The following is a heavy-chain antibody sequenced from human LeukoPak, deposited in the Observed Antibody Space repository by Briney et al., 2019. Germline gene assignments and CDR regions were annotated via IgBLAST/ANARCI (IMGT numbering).Heavy chain of an antibody. CDR1: GGSISRSSYY. Sequence: MPSGTLSLTCSVSGGSISRSSYYWGWIRQPPGKGLEWIGSVYNSGSTYYNPSLKSRVTISVDTSKNQFSLQLSSVTAADTAVYYCARHRRDQQLELFDYWGQGTLVTVSS. V-gene: IGHV4-39*01. D-gene: IGHD6-13*01. CDR2: VYNSGST. CDR3: ARHRRDQQLELFDY. J-gene: IGHJ4*02.